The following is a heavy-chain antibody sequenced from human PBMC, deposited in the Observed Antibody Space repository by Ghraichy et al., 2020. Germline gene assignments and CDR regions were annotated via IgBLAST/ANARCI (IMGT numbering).Heavy chain of an antibody. CDR3: ARDGGYSGYDSNYYYGMDV. D-gene: IGHD5-12*01. CDR1: GFTVSSNY. CDR2: IYSGGST. Sequence: GGSLRLSCAASGFTVSSNYMSWVRQAPGKGLEWVSVIYSGGSTYYADSVKGRFTISRDNSKNTLYLQMNSLRAEDTAVYYCARDGGYSGYDSNYYYGMDVWGQGTTVTVSS. J-gene: IGHJ6*02. V-gene: IGHV3-53*01.